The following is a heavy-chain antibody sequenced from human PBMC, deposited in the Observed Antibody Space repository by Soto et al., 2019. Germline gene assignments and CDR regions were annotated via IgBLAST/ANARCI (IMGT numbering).Heavy chain of an antibody. J-gene: IGHJ5*02. V-gene: IGHV1-8*01. CDR3: ARVGQGRIGP. CDR1: GYTFTNYD. Sequence: QVQLVQSGAEVKEPGASVKVSCKASGYTFTNYDINWVRQATVQGPEWMGWMNPNNGDSGSAQKFQGRVTLTRDTAINTAHMELSLLRPEDTAVYYCARVGQGRIGPCGQGTQVTVSS. CDR2: MNPNNGDS.